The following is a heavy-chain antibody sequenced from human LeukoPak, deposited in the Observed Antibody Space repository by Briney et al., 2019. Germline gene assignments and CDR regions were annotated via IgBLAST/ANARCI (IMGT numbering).Heavy chain of an antibody. Sequence: SVKVSCKASGGTFISYAISWVRQAPGQGLEWMGGIIPIFGTANYAQKFQGRVTITADASTSTAYMELSSLSSEDTAVYYCARLSPNYDSSGYRVPAWGQGTLVTVSS. J-gene: IGHJ5*02. CDR1: GGTFISYA. D-gene: IGHD3-22*01. CDR3: ARLSPNYDSSGYRVPA. CDR2: IIPIFGTA. V-gene: IGHV1-69*13.